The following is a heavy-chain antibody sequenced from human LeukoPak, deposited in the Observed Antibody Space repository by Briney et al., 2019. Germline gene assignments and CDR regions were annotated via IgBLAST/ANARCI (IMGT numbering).Heavy chain of an antibody. V-gene: IGHV1-46*01. CDR1: GYTFTGYY. D-gene: IGHD3-22*01. Sequence: ASVKVSCKASGYTFTGYYMHWVRQAPGQGLEWMGIINPSGGSTSYAQKFQGRVTMTRDMSTSTVYMELSSLRSEDTAVYYCARLQYYYDSSGYWGQGTLVTVSS. CDR2: INPSGGST. J-gene: IGHJ4*02. CDR3: ARLQYYYDSSGY.